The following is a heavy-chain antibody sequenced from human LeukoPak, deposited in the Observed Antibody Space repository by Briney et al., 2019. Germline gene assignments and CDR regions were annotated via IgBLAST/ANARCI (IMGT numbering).Heavy chain of an antibody. D-gene: IGHD6-19*01. CDR3: ARADPIAVAGTFDY. CDR2: INWDGGST. Sequence: GGSLRLSCAASGFTFNYYTMHWVRHAPGKGLEWVSLINWDGGSTYYADSVKGRFTISRDNSKNTLYLQMNSLRAEDTAVYYCARADPIAVAGTFDYWGQGTLVTVSS. J-gene: IGHJ4*02. CDR1: GFTFNYYT. V-gene: IGHV3-43*01.